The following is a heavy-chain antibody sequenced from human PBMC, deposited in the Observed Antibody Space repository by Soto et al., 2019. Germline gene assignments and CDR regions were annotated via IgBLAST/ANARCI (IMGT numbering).Heavy chain of an antibody. CDR1: GFTFSSYS. V-gene: IGHV3-48*01. Sequence: GGSLRLSCAASGFTFSSYSMNWVRQAPGKGLEWVSYISSSSSTIYYADSVKGRFTISRDNAKNSLYLQMNSLRAEDTAVYYCAREGYCSGGSCYIFDYWGQGTLVTVSS. CDR2: ISSSSSTI. D-gene: IGHD2-15*01. J-gene: IGHJ4*02. CDR3: AREGYCSGGSCYIFDY.